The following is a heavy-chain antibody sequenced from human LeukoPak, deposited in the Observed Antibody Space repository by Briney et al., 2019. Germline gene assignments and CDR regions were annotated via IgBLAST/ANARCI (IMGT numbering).Heavy chain of an antibody. Sequence: QSGGSLRLSCAASGFPFSDYGMHWVRQAPGKGLEWVAFIRYDGNNKYYADSVKGRFTISRDNSKNTLYLQMNSLRGDDTAVYYCARGHRSGWFFDYWDQGTLVTVSS. CDR3: ARGHRSGWFFDY. CDR1: GFPFSDYG. J-gene: IGHJ4*02. D-gene: IGHD6-19*01. CDR2: IRYDGNNK. V-gene: IGHV3-30*02.